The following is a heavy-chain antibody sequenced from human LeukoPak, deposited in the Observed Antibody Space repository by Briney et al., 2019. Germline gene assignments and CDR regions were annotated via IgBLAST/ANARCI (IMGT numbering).Heavy chain of an antibody. Sequence: PSETLSLTCTVSGGSISSYYWSWIRQPPGKGPEWIGSIYYSGSTHYNPSLKSRVTISVDTSKNQFSLRLTSVTAADTAVYFCATLVSTRYYFDYWGQGTLVTVSS. D-gene: IGHD5/OR15-5a*01. V-gene: IGHV4-59*08. CDR1: GGSISSYY. CDR3: ATLVSTRYYFDY. J-gene: IGHJ4*02. CDR2: IYYSGST.